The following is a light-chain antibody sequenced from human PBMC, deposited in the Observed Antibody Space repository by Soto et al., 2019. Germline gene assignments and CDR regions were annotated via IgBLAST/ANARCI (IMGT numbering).Light chain of an antibody. V-gene: IGLV2-8*01. J-gene: IGLJ2*01. Sequence: QSALTQPPSASGSPGQSVTISCAGTYSDIGDYNYVSWYQQHPDKVPKLIISEVTKRPSGVPDRFSGSKSGYTASLTVSDLQPADEAVYYCSSYSGTNSHVIFCGGTKLTVL. CDR1: YSDIGDYNY. CDR2: EVT. CDR3: SSYSGTNSHVI.